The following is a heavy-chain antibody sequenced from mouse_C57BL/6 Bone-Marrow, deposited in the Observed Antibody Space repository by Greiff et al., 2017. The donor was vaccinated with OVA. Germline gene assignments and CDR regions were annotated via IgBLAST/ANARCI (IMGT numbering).Heavy chain of an antibody. J-gene: IGHJ4*01. V-gene: IGHV10-1*01. D-gene: IGHD2-1*01. CDR3: VRIYLYYYAMDY. CDR1: GFSFNTYA. Sequence: GGGLVQPKGSLKLSCAASGFSFNTYAMNWVRQAPGKGLEWVARIRSKSNNYSTYYADSVKDRFTISRDDSESMLYLQMNNLKTEDTAMYYCVRIYLYYYAMDYWGQGTSVTVSS. CDR2: IRSKSNNYST.